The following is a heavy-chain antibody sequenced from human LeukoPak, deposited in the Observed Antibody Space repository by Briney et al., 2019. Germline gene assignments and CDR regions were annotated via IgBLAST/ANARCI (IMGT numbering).Heavy chain of an antibody. CDR1: GGSISSSNYY. J-gene: IGHJ4*02. D-gene: IGHD6-19*01. Sequence: TSETLSLPCTVSGGSISSSNYYWGWIRQPPGKGLEWIGSIYYSGSTSYNPSLKSRVTISVDTSKNQFSLKLSSVTAADTAVYYCARNFSSGWFDYWGQGTLVTVSS. CDR2: IYYSGST. CDR3: ARNFSSGWFDY. V-gene: IGHV4-39*07.